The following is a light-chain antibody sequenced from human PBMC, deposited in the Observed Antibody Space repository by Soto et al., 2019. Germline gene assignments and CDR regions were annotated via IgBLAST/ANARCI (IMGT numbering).Light chain of an antibody. V-gene: IGKV3-20*01. Sequence: VLTQSPGTLSLSPGERATLSCRASESIVNNNLAWYQQKPGQAPRLLISGASNRATGVPDRFSGSGSGSDFILTIDRLEPEDFAVFYCQQYGASPPEYTFGQGTKLEIK. CDR1: ESIVNNN. J-gene: IGKJ2*01. CDR3: QQYGASPPEYT. CDR2: GAS.